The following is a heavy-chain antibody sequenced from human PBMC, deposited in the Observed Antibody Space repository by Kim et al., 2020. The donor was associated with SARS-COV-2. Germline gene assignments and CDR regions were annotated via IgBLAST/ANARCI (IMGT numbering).Heavy chain of an antibody. CDR3: ARRYHSSGWTT. J-gene: IGHJ5*02. CDR1: GGSISSSSYY. Sequence: SETLSLTCTVSGGSISSSSYYWGWIRQPPGKGLEWIGSIYYSGSTYYNPSLKSRVTISVDTSKNQFSLKLSSVTAADTAVYYCARRYHSSGWTTWGQGTLVTVSS. D-gene: IGHD6-19*01. CDR2: IYYSGST. V-gene: IGHV4-39*01.